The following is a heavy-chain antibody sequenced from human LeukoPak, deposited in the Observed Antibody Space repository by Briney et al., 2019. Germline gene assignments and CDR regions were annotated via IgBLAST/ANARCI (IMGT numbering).Heavy chain of an antibody. CDR1: GGSINSYY. Sequence: SESLSLTCTVSGGSINSYYWSWIRQPPGKGLEWIGYIYYSRSINYNPSPKSRVTISVDTSNNQFSVKLSSVTAADTAVYYCAREANPAAYFDYWGQGNLVTVSS. CDR2: IYYSRSI. CDR3: AREANPAAYFDY. V-gene: IGHV4-59*01. D-gene: IGHD6-25*01. J-gene: IGHJ4*02.